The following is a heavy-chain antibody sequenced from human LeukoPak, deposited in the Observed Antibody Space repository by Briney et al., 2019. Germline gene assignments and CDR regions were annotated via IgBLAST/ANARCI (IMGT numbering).Heavy chain of an antibody. D-gene: IGHD5-12*01. CDR3: ARDRGYRPDDFDI. V-gene: IGHV1-18*01. CDR2: IGAYIGDA. J-gene: IGHJ3*02. Sequence: GASVKVSCKASGYTFTSYGISWVRRAPGQGLEWMGYIGAYIGDANYAQKFQGRVTMTTDTSTTTVYMELRSLRSDDTAVYYCARDRGYRPDDFDIWGQGTVVTVSS. CDR1: GYTFTSYG.